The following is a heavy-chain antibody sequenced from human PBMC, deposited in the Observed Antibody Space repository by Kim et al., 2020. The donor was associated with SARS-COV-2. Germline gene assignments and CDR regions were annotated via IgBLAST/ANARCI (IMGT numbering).Heavy chain of an antibody. D-gene: IGHD3-10*01. CDR1: GFTFSSYA. CDR3: AKISSFYYGSGGYLSGGDGMDV. V-gene: IGHV3-23*01. Sequence: GGSLRLSCAASGFTFSSYAMSWVRQAPGKGLEWVSAISGSGGSTYYADSVKGRFTISRDNSKNTLYLQMNSLRAEDTAVYYCAKISSFYYGSGGYLSGGDGMDVWGQGTTVTVSS. J-gene: IGHJ6*02. CDR2: ISGSGGST.